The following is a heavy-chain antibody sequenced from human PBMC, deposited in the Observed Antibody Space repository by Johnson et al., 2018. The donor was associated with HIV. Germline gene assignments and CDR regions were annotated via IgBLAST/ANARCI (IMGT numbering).Heavy chain of an antibody. CDR1: GFTFGNYA. J-gene: IGHJ3*02. V-gene: IGHV3-30*02. D-gene: IGHD2-15*01. CDR2: LRYVGGNK. Sequence: QVQLVESGGGVVQPGGSLRLSCEVSGFTFGNYAMPWVRQAPAKGLEWLAFLRYVGGNKYYADSVKAGFTIFRDNSKNTLYMQMKSLRVEDTAVYYCAKEALRGGEYDAFDIWGQGTMVTVSS. CDR3: AKEALRGGEYDAFDI.